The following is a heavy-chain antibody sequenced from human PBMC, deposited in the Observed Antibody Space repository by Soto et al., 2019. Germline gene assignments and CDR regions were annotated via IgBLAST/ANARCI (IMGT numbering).Heavy chain of an antibody. J-gene: IGHJ5*02. CDR1: GGSISSSSYY. V-gene: IGHV4-39*01. CDR2: IYYSGST. D-gene: IGHD6-19*01. Sequence: PSETLSLTCTVSGGSISSSSYYWGWIRQPPGKGLEWSESIYYSGSTYYNPSLKSRVTISVDTSKNQFSLKLSSVTAADTAVYYCATIIAVAGSNWFDPWGQVTLVTVSS. CDR3: ATIIAVAGSNWFDP.